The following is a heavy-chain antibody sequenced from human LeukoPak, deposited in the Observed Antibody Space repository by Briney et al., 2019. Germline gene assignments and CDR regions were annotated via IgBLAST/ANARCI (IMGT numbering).Heavy chain of an antibody. Sequence: GASVKVSCKASGYTFTSYGISWVRQAPGQGLEWMGWISAYNCNTNYAQKLQGRVTMTTDTSTSTAYMELRSLRSDDTAVYYCAGAIAAAGTSPRGWFDPWGQGTLVTVSS. CDR1: GYTFTSYG. D-gene: IGHD6-13*01. V-gene: IGHV1-18*01. CDR3: AGAIAAAGTSPRGWFDP. CDR2: ISAYNCNT. J-gene: IGHJ5*02.